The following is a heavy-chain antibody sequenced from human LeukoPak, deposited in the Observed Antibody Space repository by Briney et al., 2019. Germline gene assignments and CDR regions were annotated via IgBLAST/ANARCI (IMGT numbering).Heavy chain of an antibody. V-gene: IGHV3-30*02. CDR3: AKDYEVSYVYYFDY. Sequence: PGGSLRLSCAASGFTFSSYGMHWVRQAPGKGLEWVAFIRYDGSNKYYADSVKGRFAISRDNSKNTLYLQMNSLRAEDTAVYYCAKDYEVSYVYYFDYWGQGTLVTVSS. D-gene: IGHD3-3*01. J-gene: IGHJ4*02. CDR2: IRYDGSNK. CDR1: GFTFSSYG.